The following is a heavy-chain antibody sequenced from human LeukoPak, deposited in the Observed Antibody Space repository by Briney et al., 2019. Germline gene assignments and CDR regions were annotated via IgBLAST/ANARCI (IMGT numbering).Heavy chain of an antibody. J-gene: IGHJ4*02. CDR1: GGSINGYY. CDR2: IYYTGST. V-gene: IGHV4-59*01. CDR3: ARFSEYSHSRVHYLDY. D-gene: IGHD6-19*01. Sequence: SETLSLTCTVSGGSINGYYWSWIRQSPGKGLESLGYIYYTGSTNYNPSLKSRVTMSVDTSRNQFFLRLSSVNAADTSVYYCARFSEYSHSRVHYLDYWGQGTLVSVSS.